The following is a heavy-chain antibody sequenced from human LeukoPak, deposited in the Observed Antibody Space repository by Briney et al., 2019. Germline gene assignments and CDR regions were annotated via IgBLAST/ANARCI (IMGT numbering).Heavy chain of an antibody. V-gene: IGHV1-46*01. CDR1: GYTFTSYY. Sequence: ASVKVSCKASGYTFTSYYMHWVRQAPGQGLEWMGIINPSGGSTSYAQKFQGRVTMSRDTSTSKVYMELRRLRSEDTAVYYCARGYYYDSSGYYNWFDPWGQGTLVTVSS. J-gene: IGHJ5*02. CDR3: ARGYYYDSSGYYNWFDP. D-gene: IGHD3-22*01. CDR2: INPSGGST.